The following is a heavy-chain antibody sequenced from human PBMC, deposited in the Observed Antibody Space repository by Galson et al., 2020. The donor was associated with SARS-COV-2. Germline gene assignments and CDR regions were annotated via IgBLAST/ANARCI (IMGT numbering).Heavy chain of an antibody. J-gene: IGHJ5*02. D-gene: IGHD2-2*01. V-gene: IGHV1-24*01. CDR3: ATSPVVLRRNWVDP. Sequence: GESLKISCKVSGYTLTELSMHWVRQAPGKGLEWMGGIDPEDGETIYAQKFQGRVTMTEDTSTDTAYLELSSLRSEDTAVYYCATSPVVLRRNWVDPWGQGTLVPVAS. CDR1: GYTLTELS. CDR2: IDPEDGET.